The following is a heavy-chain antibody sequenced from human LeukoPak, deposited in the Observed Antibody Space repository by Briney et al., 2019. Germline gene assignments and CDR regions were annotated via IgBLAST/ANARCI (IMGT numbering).Heavy chain of an antibody. V-gene: IGHV4-39*02. CDR3: AREPLRSFVDY. J-gene: IGHJ4*02. Sequence: SETLSLTCPVSGGSISSSNYYWGWIRQPPGKGLEWIGSIHYSGSTYYTSSRKSRVTISVDTSNNQFSLKLSSVTAADTAVYYCAREPLRSFVDYWGQGTLVTVSS. CDR2: IHYSGST. CDR1: GGSISSSNYY. D-gene: IGHD3-9*01.